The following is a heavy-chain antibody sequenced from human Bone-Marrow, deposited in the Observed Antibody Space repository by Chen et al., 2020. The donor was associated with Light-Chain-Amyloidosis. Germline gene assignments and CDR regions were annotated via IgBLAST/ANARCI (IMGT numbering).Heavy chain of an antibody. J-gene: IGHJ5*02. CDR2: IYYSGSA. CDR1: GGSSSPHY. Sequence: GQPREADPGLVKHGETLSLTCTVSGGSSSPHYWRWMRQSPGKDLEWNGYIYYSGSARNNPSVRGRVTMLVDTSKNQISLKLKSLTAADTAIYYGARDVRDRFMEPGSFDPWGQGTLVIVSS. CDR3: ARDVRDRFMEPGSFDP. V-gene: IGHV4-59*11. D-gene: IGHD3-3*01.